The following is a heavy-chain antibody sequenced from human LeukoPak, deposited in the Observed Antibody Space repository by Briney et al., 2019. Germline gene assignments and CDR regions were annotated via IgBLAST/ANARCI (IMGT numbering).Heavy chain of an antibody. CDR2: IWYDGSNK. V-gene: IGHV3-33*01. CDR3: ARCDNYGDCLLGMDV. J-gene: IGHJ6*02. D-gene: IGHD4-17*01. CDR1: GFTFSSYG. Sequence: GGSLRLSRAASGFTFSSYGMHWVRQAPGKGLEWVAVIWYDGSNKYYADSVKGRFTISRDNSKNTLYLQMNSLRAEDTAVYYCARCDNYGDCLLGMDVWGQGTTVTVSS.